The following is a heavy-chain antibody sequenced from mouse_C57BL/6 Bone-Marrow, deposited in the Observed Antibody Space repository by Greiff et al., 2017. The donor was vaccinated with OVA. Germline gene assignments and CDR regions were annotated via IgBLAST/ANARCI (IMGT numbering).Heavy chain of an antibody. CDR1: GYTFTSYW. J-gene: IGHJ2*01. CDR3: AGGLPYYFDC. CDR2: IYPGSGST. D-gene: IGHD2-4*01. Sequence: QVQLQQPGAELVKPGASVKMSCKASGYTFTSYWITWVKQRPGQGLEWIGDIYPGSGSTNYNEKFKSKATLTVDTSSSTAYMQLRSLTSEDSAVNYCAGGLPYYFDCWGQGTTLTVSS. V-gene: IGHV1-55*01.